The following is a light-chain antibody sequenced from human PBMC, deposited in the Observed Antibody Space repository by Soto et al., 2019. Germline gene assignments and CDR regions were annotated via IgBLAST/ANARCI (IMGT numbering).Light chain of an antibody. CDR1: QGISSY. Sequence: IRMPQSPSSLSASTGDRVTITCRASQGISSYLAWYQQRPGKAPQLLIYGASTLQSGVPRRFRGSGSGTYFTLTISILQVEDVATYCCQKYDSAPRTFGQGTKVDI. CDR3: QKYDSAPRT. J-gene: IGKJ1*01. V-gene: IGKV1-27*01. CDR2: GAS.